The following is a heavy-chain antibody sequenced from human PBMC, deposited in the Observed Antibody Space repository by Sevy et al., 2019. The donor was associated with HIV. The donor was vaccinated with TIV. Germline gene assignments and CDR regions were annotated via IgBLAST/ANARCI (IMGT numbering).Heavy chain of an antibody. V-gene: IGHV3-9*01. D-gene: IGHD6-13*01. CDR3: AKDTVDIAGAGTGGAFDI. J-gene: IGHJ3*02. Sequence: GGSLRLSCAASGFTFDDYAMHWVRQAPGKGLEWVSAISCNSGSIGYADSVKGRFTISRDNAKNSLYQQMNSLRAEDTGLCYCAKDTVDIAGAGTGGAFDIWGQGTMVTVSS. CDR2: ISCNSGSI. CDR1: GFTFDDYA.